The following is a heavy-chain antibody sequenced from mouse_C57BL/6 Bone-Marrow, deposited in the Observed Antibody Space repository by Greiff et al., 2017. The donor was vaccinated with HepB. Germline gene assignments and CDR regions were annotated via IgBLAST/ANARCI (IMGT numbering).Heavy chain of an antibody. D-gene: IGHD1-1*01. J-gene: IGHJ1*03. V-gene: IGHV1-80*01. Sequence: VQLQQSGAELVKPGASVKISCKASGYAFSSYWMNWVKQRPGKGLEWIGQIYPGDGDTNYNGKFKGKATLTVDKSSSTAYMQLSSLTSEDSAVYFCARTDYGMRWYFDVWGTGTTVTVSS. CDR1: GYAFSSYW. CDR2: IYPGDGDT. CDR3: ARTDYGMRWYFDV.